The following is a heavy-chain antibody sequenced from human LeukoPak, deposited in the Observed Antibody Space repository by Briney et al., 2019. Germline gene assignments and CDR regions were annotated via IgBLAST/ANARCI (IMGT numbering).Heavy chain of an antibody. CDR1: GYTFTGYY. J-gene: IGHJ4*02. CDR3: ARGEDYFDY. Sequence: ASVKVSCKASGYTFTGYYMHWVRQAPGQGLEWMGWINPNSGGTNYAQKFQGRVTMTRDTSISTAYMELSSLRSEDSAVFYCARGEDYFDYWGQGTLVTVSS. CDR2: INPNSGGT. V-gene: IGHV1-2*02.